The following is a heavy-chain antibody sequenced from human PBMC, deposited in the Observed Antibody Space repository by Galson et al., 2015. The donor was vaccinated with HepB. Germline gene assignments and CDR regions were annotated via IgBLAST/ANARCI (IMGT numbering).Heavy chain of an antibody. J-gene: IGHJ4*02. CDR2: ISSNGGST. CDR1: GFTFSSYA. Sequence: SLRLSCAASGFTFSSYAMHWVRQAPGKGLEYVSAISSNGGSTYYADSVKGRFTISRDNSKNTLYLQMSSLRAEDTAVYYCAKATLAGGIAVAGTSIYFDCWGQGTLVTVSS. CDR3: AKATLAGGIAVAGTSIYFDC. V-gene: IGHV3-64D*06. D-gene: IGHD6-19*01.